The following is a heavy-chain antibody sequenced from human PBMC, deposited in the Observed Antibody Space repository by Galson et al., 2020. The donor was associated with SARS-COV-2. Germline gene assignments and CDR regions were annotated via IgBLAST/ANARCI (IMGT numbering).Heavy chain of an antibody. CDR1: GGSISSDDYY. Sequence: SETLSLTCTVSGGSISSDDYYWSWIRQPPGKGLECIGYINYRGRIYYNPSLKSRITIVVDTSKNQFSLKLNSVTAADTAVYYCASFSSSRRWFDPWGQGTLVTVSS. CDR2: INYRGRI. V-gene: IGHV4-30-4*01. CDR3: ASFSSSRRWFDP. J-gene: IGHJ5*02. D-gene: IGHD6-13*01.